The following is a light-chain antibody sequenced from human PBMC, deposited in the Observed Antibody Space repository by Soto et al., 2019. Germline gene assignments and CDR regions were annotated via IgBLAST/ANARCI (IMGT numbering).Light chain of an antibody. CDR1: ESIKGW. CDR2: DAS. Sequence: DIQVTQSPSTLSASVGDRVTITCRASESIKGWLAWYQQKPGKAPKLLNYDASSLKGGVPSRFSGSGSGTEFTLTISSLQPDDFATYYCQQYNNGWTFGQGTKVEIK. V-gene: IGKV1-5*01. J-gene: IGKJ1*01. CDR3: QQYNNGWT.